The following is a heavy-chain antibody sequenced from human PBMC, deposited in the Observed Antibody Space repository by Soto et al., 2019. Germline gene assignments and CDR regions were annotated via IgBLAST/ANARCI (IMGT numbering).Heavy chain of an antibody. CDR2: IYSGGST. Sequence: GGSLRLSCAASGFTVSSNYMSWVRQAPGKGLEWVSVIYSGGSTYYADSGKGRFTISRDNSKNTLYLQMNSLRAEDTAVYYCARIAARTRQTSIDYWGQGTLVTVSS. D-gene: IGHD6-6*01. J-gene: IGHJ4*02. CDR3: ARIAARTRQTSIDY. CDR1: GFTVSSNY. V-gene: IGHV3-53*01.